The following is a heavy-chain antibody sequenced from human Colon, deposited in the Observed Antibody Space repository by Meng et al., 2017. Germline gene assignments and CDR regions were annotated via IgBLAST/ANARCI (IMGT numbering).Heavy chain of an antibody. CDR3: AVQKDGYNSWYDN. CDR2: IIPILGAP. V-gene: IGHV1-69*01. D-gene: IGHD5-24*01. CDR1: GGTFRRFT. J-gene: IGHJ4*02. Sequence: HVQLVQSGADVKKPGSSMKVSCKASGGTFRRFTMTWVRRAPGQGLEWMGEIIPILGAPNYAPKFQGRVTITADESTTSTYMELSSLTSEDTAVYYCAVQKDGYNSWYDNWGQGTLVTVSS.